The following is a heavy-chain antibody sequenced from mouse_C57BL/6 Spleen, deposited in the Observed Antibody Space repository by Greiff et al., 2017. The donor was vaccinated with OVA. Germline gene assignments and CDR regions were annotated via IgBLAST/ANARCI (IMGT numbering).Heavy chain of an antibody. CDR2: ISSGGDYI. J-gene: IGHJ4*01. D-gene: IGHD1-1*01. CDR3: TSDPYGSSNYAMDY. V-gene: IGHV5-9-1*02. Sequence: EVKLVESGEGLVKPGGSLKLSCAASGFTFSSYAMSWVRQTPEKRLEWVAYISSGGDYIYYADTVKGRFTISRDNARNTLYLQMSSLKSEDTAMYYCTSDPYGSSNYAMDYWGQGTSVTVSS. CDR1: GFTFSSYA.